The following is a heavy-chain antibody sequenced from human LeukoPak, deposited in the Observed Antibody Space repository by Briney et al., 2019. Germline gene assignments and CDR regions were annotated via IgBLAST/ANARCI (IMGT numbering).Heavy chain of an antibody. V-gene: IGHV4-34*01. D-gene: IGHD2-21*02. Sequence: SETLSLTCAVYGASFSGYYWSWIRQPPGKGLEWIGEINHSGSTNYNPSLKTRVAISVDTSKTPFSLKLSSVTAADTAVYYCARNGVVVTATTYYFDYWGQGTLVTVSS. J-gene: IGHJ4*02. CDR3: ARNGVVVTATTYYFDY. CDR1: GASFSGYY. CDR2: INHSGST.